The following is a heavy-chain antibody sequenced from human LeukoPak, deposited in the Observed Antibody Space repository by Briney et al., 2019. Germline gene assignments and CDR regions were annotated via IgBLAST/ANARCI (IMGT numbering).Heavy chain of an antibody. CDR1: GFIFSNYV. CDR2: ISGSGGNT. CDR3: ARGHYGDTYGMDV. J-gene: IGHJ6*02. Sequence: GGSLRLSCAASGFIFSNYVMSWVRQAPGKGREWGSAISGSGGNTYYADSVKGRFTIARDNSKNTLYLQMNSLRAEDTAVYYCARGHYGDTYGMDVWGQGTTVTVS. V-gene: IGHV3-23*01. D-gene: IGHD4-17*01.